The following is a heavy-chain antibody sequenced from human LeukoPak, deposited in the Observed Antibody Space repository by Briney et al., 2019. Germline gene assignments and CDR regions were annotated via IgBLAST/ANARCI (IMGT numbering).Heavy chain of an antibody. J-gene: IGHJ6*03. CDR3: ARDREAYGSGLHYYYYMDV. Sequence: SSETLSLTCTVSGGSISSGNYHWSWIRQPPGKGLERIGYIYYSGNTYYNPSLKSRVTISVDTSKNQFSLKLRSLTAADTAVYYCARDREAYGSGLHYYYYMDVWGKGTTVTVSS. D-gene: IGHD3-10*01. CDR1: GGSISSGNYH. CDR2: IYYSGNT. V-gene: IGHV4-30-4*08.